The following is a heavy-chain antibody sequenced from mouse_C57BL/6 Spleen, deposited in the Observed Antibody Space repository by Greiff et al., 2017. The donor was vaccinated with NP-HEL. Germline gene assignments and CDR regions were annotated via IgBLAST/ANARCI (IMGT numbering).Heavy chain of an antibody. D-gene: IGHD1-1*01. J-gene: IGHJ2*01. V-gene: IGHV1-52*01. Sequence: QVQLQQPGAELVRPGSSVKLSCKASGYTFTSYWMHWVKQRPIQGLEWIGNIDPSDSETHYNQKFKDKATLTVDKSSSTAYMQLSSLTSEDSAVYYCARGITTVVPFFDYWGQGTTLTVSS. CDR1: GYTFTSYW. CDR2: IDPSDSET. CDR3: ARGITTVVPFFDY.